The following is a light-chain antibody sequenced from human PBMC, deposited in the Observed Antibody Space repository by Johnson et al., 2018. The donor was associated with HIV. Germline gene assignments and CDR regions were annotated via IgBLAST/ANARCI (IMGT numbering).Light chain of an antibody. CDR1: SSNIGNNY. CDR3: GTWHSSLRGGF. J-gene: IGLJ1*01. V-gene: IGLV1-51*01. Sequence: QSVLTQPPSVSAAPGQKVTISCSGSSSNIGNNYVSWYQQVPGTAPKLLIFDNNKRPSGIPDRFSGSKSGTSATLGITGLQTGDEADYYCGTWHSSLRGGFFGTGTKVTVL. CDR2: DNN.